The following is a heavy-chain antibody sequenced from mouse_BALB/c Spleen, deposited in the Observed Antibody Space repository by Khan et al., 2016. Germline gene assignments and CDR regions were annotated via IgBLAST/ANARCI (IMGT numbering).Heavy chain of an antibody. CDR1: GYSISSGYS. D-gene: IGHD2-4*01. CDR2: IHYSGIT. V-gene: IGHV3-1*02. CDR3: VSYDYYDPWYAY. J-gene: IGHJ3*01. Sequence: EVQLQESGPDLVKPSQSLSLTCTVTGYSISSGYSWHWIRPFPGNKLEWMGYIHYSGITNYIPSLKSRISVTRDTSKNQFFLQLNSVTTEDTATYYWVSYDYYDPWYAYWGQGTLVTVSA.